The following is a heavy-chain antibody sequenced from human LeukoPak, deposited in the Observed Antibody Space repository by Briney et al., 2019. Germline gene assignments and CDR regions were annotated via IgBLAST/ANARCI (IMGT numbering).Heavy chain of an antibody. Sequence: GASVKVSCKASGYTFTGYYMHWARQAPGQGLEWMGWINPNSGGTNYAQKFQGRVTMTRDTSISTAYMELSRLRSDDTAVYYCASSRSYDSSGYQGYWGQGTLVTVSS. CDR3: ASSRSYDSSGYQGY. CDR2: INPNSGGT. CDR1: GYTFTGYY. J-gene: IGHJ4*02. D-gene: IGHD3-22*01. V-gene: IGHV1-2*02.